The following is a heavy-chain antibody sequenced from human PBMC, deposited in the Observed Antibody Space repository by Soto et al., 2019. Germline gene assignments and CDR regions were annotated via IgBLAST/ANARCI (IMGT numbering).Heavy chain of an antibody. CDR1: GFTFSSYA. J-gene: IGHJ4*02. D-gene: IGHD3-3*01. V-gene: IGHV3-30-3*01. CDR3: AKGPLNDFWSGYYTAY. Sequence: GGSLRLSCAASGFTFSSYAMHWVRQAPGKGLEWVAVISYDGSNKYYADSVKGRFTISRDNSKNTLYLQMNSLRAEDTAIYYCAKGPLNDFWSGYYTAYWGQGTLVTVSS. CDR2: ISYDGSNK.